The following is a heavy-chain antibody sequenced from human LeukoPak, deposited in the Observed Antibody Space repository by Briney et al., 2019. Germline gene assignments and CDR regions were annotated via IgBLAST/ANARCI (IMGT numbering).Heavy chain of an antibody. CDR3: ARNRYYYGSGNYGVPNWFDP. J-gene: IGHJ5*02. D-gene: IGHD3-10*01. Sequence: PGGSLRLSCAASGFTFSSYEMNWVRQAPGKGLEWVSYISSSGSTIYYADSVKGRFTISRDNAKNSLYLQMNSLRAEDTAVYYCARNRYYYGSGNYGVPNWFDPWGQGTLVTVSS. CDR2: ISSSGSTI. CDR1: GFTFSSYE. V-gene: IGHV3-48*03.